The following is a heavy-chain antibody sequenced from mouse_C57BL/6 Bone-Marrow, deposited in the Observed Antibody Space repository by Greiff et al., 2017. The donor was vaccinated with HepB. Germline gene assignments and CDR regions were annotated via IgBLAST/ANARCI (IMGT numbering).Heavy chain of an antibody. Sequence: EVQLQESGPELVKPGASVKIPCKASGYTFTDYNMDWVKQSHGKSLEWIGDINPNNGGTIYNQKFKGKATLTVDKSSSTAYMELRSLTSEDTAVYYCARSGLYYYGSSLDYWGQGTTLTVSS. CDR1: GYTFTDYN. J-gene: IGHJ2*01. CDR3: ARSGLYYYGSSLDY. CDR2: INPNNGGT. D-gene: IGHD1-1*01. V-gene: IGHV1-18*01.